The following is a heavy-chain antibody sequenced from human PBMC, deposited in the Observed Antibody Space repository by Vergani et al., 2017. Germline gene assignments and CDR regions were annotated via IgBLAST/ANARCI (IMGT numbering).Heavy chain of an antibody. V-gene: IGHV3-9*01. D-gene: IGHD1/OR15-1a*01. Sequence: EVQLVESGGGLVQPGRSLRLSCAASGFTFDDYAMHWVRQAPGKGLEWVSGISWKSGSIGYADSVKGRFTISRENAKNSLYLQMNSLRVEDTALYYCAKGLGQRYFYYYGMDVWGQGTTVTVSS. J-gene: IGHJ6*02. CDR1: GFTFDDYA. CDR2: ISWKSGSI. CDR3: AKGLGQRYFYYYGMDV.